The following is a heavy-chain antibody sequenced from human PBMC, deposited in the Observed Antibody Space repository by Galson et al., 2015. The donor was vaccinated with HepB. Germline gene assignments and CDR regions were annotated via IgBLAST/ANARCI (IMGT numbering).Heavy chain of an antibody. D-gene: IGHD3-10*01. CDR2: IIPIFGTA. V-gene: IGHV1-69*13. CDR3: ARDRGIYYGSGSYPFDP. CDR1: GGTFSSYA. J-gene: IGHJ5*02. Sequence: VKVSCKASGGTFSSYAISWVRQAPGQGLEWMGGIIPIFGTANYAQKFQGRVTITADESTSTAYMELSSLRSEDTAVYYCARDRGIYYGSGSYPFDPWGQGTLVTVSS.